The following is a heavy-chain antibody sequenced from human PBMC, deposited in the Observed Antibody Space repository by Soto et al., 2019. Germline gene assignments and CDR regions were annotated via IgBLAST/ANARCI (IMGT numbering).Heavy chain of an antibody. CDR2: INPNSGRT. CDR3: ARESGGTTATLDYYCFYMCV. D-gene: IGHD4-17*01. J-gene: IGHJ6*03. Sequence: QVQLVQSGAEVKKPGASVKVSCKPSGYAFSQFYIHWMRQAPGQGLAWMGWINPNSGRTKFEQNFQGWVTMTRDTSIKTVYMEPSGLSSDATAVYYCARESGGTTATLDYYCFYMCVWGKGTTVTVSS. CDR1: GYAFSQFY. V-gene: IGHV1-2*04.